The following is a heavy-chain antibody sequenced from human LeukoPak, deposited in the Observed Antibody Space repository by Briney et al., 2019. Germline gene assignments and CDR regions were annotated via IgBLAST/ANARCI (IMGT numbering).Heavy chain of an antibody. CDR1: GFSFSASW. V-gene: IGHV3-7*01. CDR2: MSPDGSAI. Sequence: PGGSLRLSCTASGFSFSASWMSWVRQLPGKGLEWLADMSPDGSAIGYVDSVKGRFTVSRDNAKNSLYLQMDGLRAEGTAVYYCARDPLNGALDIWGQGTLVTVSS. J-gene: IGHJ3*02. CDR3: ARDPLNGALDI.